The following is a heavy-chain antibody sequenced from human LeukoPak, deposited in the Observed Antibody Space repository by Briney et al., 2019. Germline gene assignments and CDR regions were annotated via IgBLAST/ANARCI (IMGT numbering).Heavy chain of an antibody. CDR1: GFTFINAW. Sequence: GGSLRLSCAASGFTFINAWMAWVRQAPGKGLEWVAFIRYDGSNKYYADSVKGRFTISRDNSKNTLYLQMNSLRAEDTAVYYCAKDRYYYGSGSPNWFDPWGQGTLVTVSS. V-gene: IGHV3-30*02. J-gene: IGHJ5*02. CDR2: IRYDGSNK. CDR3: AKDRYYYGSGSPNWFDP. D-gene: IGHD3-10*01.